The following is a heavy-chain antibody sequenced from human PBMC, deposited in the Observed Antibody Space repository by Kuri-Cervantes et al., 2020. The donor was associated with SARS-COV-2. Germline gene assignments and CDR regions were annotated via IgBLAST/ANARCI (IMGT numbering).Heavy chain of an antibody. Sequence: GESLKISCAASRFTFSSYGMHWVRQAPGKGLEWVAVISYDGSNKYYADSVKGRFTISRDNSKNTLYLQMNSLRAEDTAVYYCAKSSGTADGGFDPWGQGTLVTVSS. CDR2: ISYDGSNK. V-gene: IGHV3-30*18. CDR3: AKSSGTADGGFDP. D-gene: IGHD6-19*01. CDR1: RFTFSSYG. J-gene: IGHJ5*02.